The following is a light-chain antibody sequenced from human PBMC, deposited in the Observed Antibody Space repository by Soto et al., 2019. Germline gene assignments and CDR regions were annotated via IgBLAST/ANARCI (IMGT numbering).Light chain of an antibody. CDR2: DAS. CDR1: QSVSGY. J-gene: IGKJ1*01. Sequence: EIVLTQSPATLSLSPGERATLSCRASQSVSGYLAWYQQKPGQAPRLLIYDASTRATGIPARFSGSGSGTEFTLTINSLQSEDFSVYYWQPYNNRPRPFGQGAKVDIK. CDR3: QPYNNRPRP. V-gene: IGKV3-15*01.